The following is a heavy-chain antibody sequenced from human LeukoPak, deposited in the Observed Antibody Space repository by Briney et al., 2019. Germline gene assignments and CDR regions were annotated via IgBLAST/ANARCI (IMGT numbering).Heavy chain of an antibody. J-gene: IGHJ3*02. D-gene: IGHD6-19*01. CDR2: TRNKANSYTA. CDR3: AREHHYSSGWHDAFDI. V-gene: IGHV3-72*01. Sequence: GGSLRLSCAASGFTFSDHCMDWVRQAPGKGLEWVGRTRNKANSYTAEYAASVKGRFTISRDDSKNSLYLQMNSLKTEDTAVYYCAREHHYSSGWHDAFDIWGQGTMVTVSS. CDR1: GFTFSDHC.